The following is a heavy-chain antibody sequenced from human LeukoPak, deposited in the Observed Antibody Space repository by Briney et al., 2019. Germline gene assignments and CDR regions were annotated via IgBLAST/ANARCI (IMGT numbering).Heavy chain of an antibody. V-gene: IGHV3-13*01. CDR2: IGTAGDT. Sequence: AGGSLRLSCAASGFTFSSYDMHWVRQATGKGLEWVSAIGTAGDTYYPGSVKGRFTISRENAKNSLYLQMNSLRAGDTAVYYCATGGQQLGEFDCWGQGTLVTVSS. D-gene: IGHD6-13*01. CDR3: ATGGQQLGEFDC. CDR1: GFTFSSYD. J-gene: IGHJ4*02.